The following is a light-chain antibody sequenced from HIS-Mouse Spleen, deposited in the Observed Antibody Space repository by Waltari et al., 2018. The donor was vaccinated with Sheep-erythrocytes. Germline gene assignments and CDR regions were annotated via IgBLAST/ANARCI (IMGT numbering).Light chain of an antibody. J-gene: IGLJ1*01. CDR2: DDR. CDR1: NIGSKR. CDR3: QVWDSSSDHPYV. V-gene: IGLV3-21*02. Sequence: SYVLTQPPSVSVAPGQTARITCGGNNIGSKRVHWYQQTPGQAPVLVVYDDRARPSVSPGRFAGSNAGNTATLTISRGEAGDEADYYCQVWDSSSDHPYVFGTGTKVTVL.